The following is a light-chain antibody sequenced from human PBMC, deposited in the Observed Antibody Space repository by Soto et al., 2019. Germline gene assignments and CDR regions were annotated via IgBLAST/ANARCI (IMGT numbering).Light chain of an antibody. V-gene: IGKV1-5*01. CDR3: QHYNSYSEA. CDR2: AAS. J-gene: IGKJ1*01. Sequence: DIQMTKSPFTLSASVGDRVTITCRASQGISSYLAWYQQKPGKAPKLLIYAASTLQSGVPSRFSGSGSGTEFTLTISSLQPDDFATYYCQHYNSYSEAFGQGTKVDIK. CDR1: QGISSY.